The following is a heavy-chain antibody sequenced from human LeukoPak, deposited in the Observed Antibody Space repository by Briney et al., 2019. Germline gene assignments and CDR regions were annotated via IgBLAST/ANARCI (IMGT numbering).Heavy chain of an antibody. V-gene: IGHV3-11*01. CDR1: GFTFSDYY. CDR3: ARGAPPIYYGSGSRPDY. J-gene: IGHJ4*02. CDR2: ISSSGSTI. D-gene: IGHD3-10*01. Sequence: GGSLRLSCAASGFTFSDYYISWIRQAPGKGLEWVSFISSSGSTIHYADSVKGRFTISRDNAKNSLYLQMNSLRAEDTAVYYCARGAPPIYYGSGSRPDYWGQGTLVTVSS.